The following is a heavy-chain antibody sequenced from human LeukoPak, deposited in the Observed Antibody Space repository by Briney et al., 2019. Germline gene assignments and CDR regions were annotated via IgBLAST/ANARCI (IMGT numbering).Heavy chain of an antibody. J-gene: IGHJ4*02. Sequence: AGGSLRLSCAASGFTFSSYAMHWVRQAPGKGLEWVAVISYDGSNKYYADSVKGRFTISRDNSKNTLYLQMNSLRAEDTAVYYCARGHKLIVGATFDYWGQGTLVTVSS. V-gene: IGHV3-30-3*01. CDR3: ARGHKLIVGATFDY. CDR1: GFTFSSYA. D-gene: IGHD1-26*01. CDR2: ISYDGSNK.